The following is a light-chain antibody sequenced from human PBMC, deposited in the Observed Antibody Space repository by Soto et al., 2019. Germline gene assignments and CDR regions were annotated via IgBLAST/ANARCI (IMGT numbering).Light chain of an antibody. CDR2: EVT. CDR3: SSYTTSSTLV. CDR1: SSDVGPYNY. V-gene: IGLV2-14*01. Sequence: QSVLTQPASVSGSPGQSITISCTGTSSDVGPYNYVSWYQHHPGKAPKLLIYEVTKRPPGVSNRFSGSKSGNTASLTISGLQAEDEADYYCSSYTTSSTLVFGGGTQLTVL. J-gene: IGLJ3*02.